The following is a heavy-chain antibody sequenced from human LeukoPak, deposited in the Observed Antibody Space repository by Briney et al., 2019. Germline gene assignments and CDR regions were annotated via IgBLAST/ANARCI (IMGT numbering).Heavy chain of an antibody. CDR1: GFTFDSYG. CDR3: AKDRTYDYGTYDAFDI. Sequence: GRSLRLSCAASGFTFDSYGMHWVRQAPGKGLEWVAVISYDGSNKYYVDSVKGRFTISRDNSKNTLYLQMNSLRPEDTAVYYCAKDRTYDYGTYDAFDIWGPGTTVTVSS. V-gene: IGHV3-30*18. J-gene: IGHJ3*02. CDR2: ISYDGSNK. D-gene: IGHD4-17*01.